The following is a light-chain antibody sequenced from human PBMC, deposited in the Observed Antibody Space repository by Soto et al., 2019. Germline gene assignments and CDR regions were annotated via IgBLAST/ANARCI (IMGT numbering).Light chain of an antibody. CDR2: GAS. CDR3: QQYDSSPT. J-gene: IGKJ5*01. Sequence: SPGTLSLSPGERATLSCRASQSVSSSYLAWYQQKPGQAPRLLIYGASSRATGIPDRFSGSGSGTDFTLTVSRLEPEDFAVYYCQQYDSSPTFGQGTRLAIK. CDR1: QSVSSSY. V-gene: IGKV3-20*01.